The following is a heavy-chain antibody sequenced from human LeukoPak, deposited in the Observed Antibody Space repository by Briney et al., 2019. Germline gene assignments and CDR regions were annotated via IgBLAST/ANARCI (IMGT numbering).Heavy chain of an antibody. CDR3: ATPWGGVYGYNTH. J-gene: IGHJ4*02. Sequence: GGSQRLSCAASGFTVSSSAMSWIRQAPGKGLEWVSAISGSGGSTFDADSVKGRFTISRDNSKNTLYLQMNGLRAEDTAVYYCATPWGGVYGYNTHWGQGTLVTVSS. V-gene: IGHV3-23*01. CDR1: GFTVSSSA. CDR2: ISGSGGST. D-gene: IGHD5-24*01.